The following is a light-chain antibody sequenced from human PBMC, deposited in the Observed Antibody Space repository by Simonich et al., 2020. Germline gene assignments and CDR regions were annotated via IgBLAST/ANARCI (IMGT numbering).Light chain of an antibody. CDR3: QQFNSYPRT. CDR1: QGISSA. CDR2: DAP. Sequence: AIQLTQSPSSLSASVGDRVTITCRASQGISSALAWYQQKPGKAPKLLIYDAPSLESGVPSRFRGSGSGTDFTLTISSLQPEDFATYYCQQFNSYPRTFGPGTKVDIK. J-gene: IGKJ3*01. V-gene: IGKV1-13*02.